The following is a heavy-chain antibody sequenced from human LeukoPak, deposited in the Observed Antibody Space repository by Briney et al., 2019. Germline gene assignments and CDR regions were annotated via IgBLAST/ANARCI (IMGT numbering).Heavy chain of an antibody. CDR2: IKQDGNDQ. CDR1: GFTFNDYW. D-gene: IGHD1-26*01. V-gene: IGHV3-7*01. J-gene: IGHJ4*02. Sequence: TGGSLRLSCAASGFTFNDYWMSWVRQAPGKGLAWVADIKQDGNDQKYVDSVKGRFTISRDNTKNSLYLQMNSLRAEDTAVYYCARPALVGEIFEFWGQGTLVTVSS. CDR3: ARPALVGEIFEF.